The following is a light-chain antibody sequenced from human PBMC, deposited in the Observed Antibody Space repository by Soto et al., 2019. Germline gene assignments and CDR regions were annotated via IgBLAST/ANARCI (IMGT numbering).Light chain of an antibody. V-gene: IGKV3-20*01. J-gene: IGKJ1*01. CDR3: HQYGSSPAT. CDR1: QSVSNNF. Sequence: EIVLTQSPGTLSLSPGERAALSCRASQSVSNNFLAWYQQKPGRAPRLLIYGASNRATGIPDRFSGSGSETDFTLTISRLEPEDFAVYYCHQYGSSPATFGQGTKVDIK. CDR2: GAS.